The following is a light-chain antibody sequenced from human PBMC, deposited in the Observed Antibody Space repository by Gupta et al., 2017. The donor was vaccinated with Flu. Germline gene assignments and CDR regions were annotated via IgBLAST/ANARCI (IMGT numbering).Light chain of an antibody. J-gene: IGLJ3*02. Sequence: QSTLTQPPAASGAPGQPVPVSCSGGWSKIGSNTVNGYHHRPGAAPKLLIYANDRRPSGVPDRCFGSKSGTSASLAIDGLQSEDEADYYCASWDSSRNGLWVFGGGIKLTVL. CDR2: AND. CDR3: ASWDSSRNGLWV. CDR1: WSKIGSNT. V-gene: IGLV1-44*01.